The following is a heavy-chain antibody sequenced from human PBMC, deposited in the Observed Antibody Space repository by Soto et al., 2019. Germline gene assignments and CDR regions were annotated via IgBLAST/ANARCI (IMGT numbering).Heavy chain of an antibody. D-gene: IGHD1-20*01. CDR2: IIPIFGTA. V-gene: IGHV1-69*13. CDR1: GGTFSSYA. CDR3: ARDNWNDVLWPYYGMDV. J-gene: IGHJ6*02. Sequence: GASVKVSCKASGGTFSSYAISWVRQAPGQGLEWMGGIIPIFGTANYAQKFQGRVTITADESTSTAYMELSSLRSEDTAVYYCARDNWNDVLWPYYGMDVWCQGTTVNVSS.